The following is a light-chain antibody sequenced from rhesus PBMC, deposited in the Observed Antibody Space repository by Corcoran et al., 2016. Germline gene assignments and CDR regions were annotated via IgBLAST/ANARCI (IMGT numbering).Light chain of an antibody. Sequence: DIQMTQSPSSLSASAGDRVTITCRASENVNNYLHWYQQKPGKAPKLLIYKASTLQSGVPSRFSGSGSGTDFTLTIRSLQPEDFATYYCQHSYGAPFAFGPGTKLDIK. CDR1: ENVNNY. CDR3: QHSYGAPFA. J-gene: IGKJ3*01. V-gene: IGKV1-74*01. CDR2: KAS.